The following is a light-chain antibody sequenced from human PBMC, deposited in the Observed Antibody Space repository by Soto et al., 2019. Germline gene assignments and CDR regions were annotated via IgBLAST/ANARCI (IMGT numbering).Light chain of an antibody. J-gene: IGLJ1*01. V-gene: IGLV2-14*01. CDR3: ISYTGRSTTYV. CDR2: EVT. CDR1: SGEVGRYNH. Sequence: QSALTQPASVSGSPGQSITISCAGTSGEVGRYNHVAWYQQHPGKVPKLMIYEVTKRPSGVSNRFSGSKSGNTASLNISGLQAEDEADYYCISYTGRSTTYVFGTGTKVTVL.